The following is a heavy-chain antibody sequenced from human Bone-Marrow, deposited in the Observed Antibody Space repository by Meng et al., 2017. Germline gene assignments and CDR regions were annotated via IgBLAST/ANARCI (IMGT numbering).Heavy chain of an antibody. Sequence: PGRVKPSVPLSLPCAVSGASISSSNWWSWVRQPPGKGLEWIGEIYHSGSTNYNPSLKSRVTISVDKSKNQFSLKLSSVTAADTAVYYCAREEGYCSGGSCYPTGYFDYWGQGTLVTASS. CDR3: AREEGYCSGGSCYPTGYFDY. V-gene: IGHV4-4*02. CDR1: GASISSSNW. J-gene: IGHJ4*02. CDR2: IYHSGST. D-gene: IGHD2-15*01.